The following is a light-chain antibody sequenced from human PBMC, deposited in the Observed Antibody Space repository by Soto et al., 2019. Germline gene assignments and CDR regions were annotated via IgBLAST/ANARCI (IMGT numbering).Light chain of an antibody. Sequence: DIQVTQSPSSRSASVGDSVTITCRATERICVYLNWYQQSPGKAPNLLISAASNLEYGVPSRFTASGSGTDFTFTITSLRPEDFATYDCQQSYLTPYTVGQGTKVEI. V-gene: IGKV1-39*01. CDR3: QQSYLTPYT. CDR2: AAS. CDR1: ERICVY. J-gene: IGKJ2*01.